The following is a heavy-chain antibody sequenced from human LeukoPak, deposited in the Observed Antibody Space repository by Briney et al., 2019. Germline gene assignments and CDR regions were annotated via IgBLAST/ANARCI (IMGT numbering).Heavy chain of an antibody. CDR3: ARLGYNWNDAEYYFDY. D-gene: IGHD1-1*01. CDR2: IYPGDSDT. V-gene: IGHV5-51*01. Sequence: GESLQISCKGFGYSFTSYWLAWVRQMPGRGLEWMGIIYPGDSDTRYSPSFQGQVTISGDKSISTVYLQWSSLKASDTAMYYCARLGYNWNDAEYYFDYWGQGTLVTVSS. CDR1: GYSFTSYW. J-gene: IGHJ4*02.